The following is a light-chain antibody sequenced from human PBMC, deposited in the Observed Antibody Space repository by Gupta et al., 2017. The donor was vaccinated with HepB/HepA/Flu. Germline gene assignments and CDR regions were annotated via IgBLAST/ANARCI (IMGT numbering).Light chain of an antibody. J-gene: IGKJ1*01. CDR1: QTIHNY. Sequence: DIQMTQSPSSLSASVGDRVTITCRASQTIHNYLNWYQQKPGKAPKLLIYVASSLQSGVPSRISGSGYGTDFTLTISSLQPEDIATYYCQQTDSTLWTFGQGTKVEVK. CDR2: VAS. V-gene: IGKV1-39*01. CDR3: QQTDSTLWT.